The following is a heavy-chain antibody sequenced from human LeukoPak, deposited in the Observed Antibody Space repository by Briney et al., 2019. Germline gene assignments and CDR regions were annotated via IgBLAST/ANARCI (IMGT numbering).Heavy chain of an antibody. CDR1: GFTFRNSD. D-gene: IGHD4-17*01. J-gene: IGHJ6*04. CDR3: AKSGVTTVCMDV. Sequence: GRSLRLSCAASGFTFRNSDMHWVRQAPGKGLEWVAFIQSDGGNKYYADSVKGRFTISRDNSKNTLYLQMNSLRAEDTAVNYCAKSGVTTVCMDVWGKGTTVTISS. V-gene: IGHV3-30*02. CDR2: IQSDGGNK.